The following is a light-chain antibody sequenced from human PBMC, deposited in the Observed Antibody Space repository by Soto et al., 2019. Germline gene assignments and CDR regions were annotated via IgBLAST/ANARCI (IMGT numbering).Light chain of an antibody. CDR3: QQFNSSPFT. V-gene: IGKV1-9*01. J-gene: IGKJ4*01. CDR2: TVS. Sequence: DIQLTQSPSFLSASVGDRLTITCRASQDIRSSLAWYQQKPGKAPNLLIYTVSTLQSGVPSRFSGSRSGTEYTLTLSSLQPEDFATYCCQQFNSSPFTFGGGTKVEI. CDR1: QDIRSS.